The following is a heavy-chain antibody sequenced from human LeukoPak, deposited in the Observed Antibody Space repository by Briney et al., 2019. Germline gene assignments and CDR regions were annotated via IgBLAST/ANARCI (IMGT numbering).Heavy chain of an antibody. Sequence: GGSLRLSGAASGFTFSSYAMSWVRQAPGKGLEWVSAISGSGGSTYYADSVKGRFTISRDNSKNTLYLQMNSLRAEDTAVYYCAKFSSVAVAGTGHYWGQGTLVTVSS. D-gene: IGHD6-19*01. CDR2: ISGSGGST. J-gene: IGHJ4*02. CDR3: AKFSSVAVAGTGHY. CDR1: GFTFSSYA. V-gene: IGHV3-23*01.